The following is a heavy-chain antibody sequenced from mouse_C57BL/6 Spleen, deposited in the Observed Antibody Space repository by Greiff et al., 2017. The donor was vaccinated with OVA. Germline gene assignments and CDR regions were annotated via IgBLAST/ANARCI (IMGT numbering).Heavy chain of an antibody. D-gene: IGHD1-1*01. CDR1: GYTFTSYW. CDR3: ARESVYYYRYFDV. Sequence: QVQLKQPGAELVRPGSSVKLSCKASGYTFTSYWMDWVKQRPGQGLEWIGNIYPSDSETHYNQKFKDKATLTVDKSSSTAYMQLSSLTSEDSAVYYCARESVYYYRYFDVWGTGTTVTVSS. CDR2: IYPSDSET. J-gene: IGHJ1*03. V-gene: IGHV1-61*01.